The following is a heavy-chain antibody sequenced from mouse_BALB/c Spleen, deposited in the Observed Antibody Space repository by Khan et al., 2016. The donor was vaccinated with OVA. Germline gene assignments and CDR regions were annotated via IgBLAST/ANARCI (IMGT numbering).Heavy chain of an antibody. CDR2: IYPGDADT. CDR1: GYAFNYFW. CDR3: ARSESYFAY. J-gene: IGHJ3*01. Sequence: QVRLQQSGAELVRPGSSVKISCKASGYAFNYFWMNWVKQRPGQGLEWIGQIYPGDADTNYNGKFKGKATLTVDKSSSTAYMQLSSLTAEDSAVYFCARSESYFAYWGQGTLVTVS. V-gene: IGHV1-80*01. D-gene: IGHD2-12*01.